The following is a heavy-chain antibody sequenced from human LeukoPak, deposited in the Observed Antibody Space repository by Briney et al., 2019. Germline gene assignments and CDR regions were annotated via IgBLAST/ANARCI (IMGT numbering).Heavy chain of an antibody. CDR1: GYTFIDYF. CDR3: ARRTRRGVLSVFGAFDI. J-gene: IGHJ3*02. Sequence: ASVKVSFKASGYTFIDYFMHWVRQAPGQGPEWMGFMNPNTGDTNYAQNFQGRVTMTRDTSISTAYLDLSRLRSDDTAIYYCARRTRRGVLSVFGAFDIWGQGTTVTVSS. V-gene: IGHV1-2*02. D-gene: IGHD3-9*01. CDR2: MNPNTGDT.